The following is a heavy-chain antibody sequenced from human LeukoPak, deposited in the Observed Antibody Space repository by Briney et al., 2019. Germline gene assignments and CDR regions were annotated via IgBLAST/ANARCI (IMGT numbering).Heavy chain of an antibody. CDR1: GGSISSYY. D-gene: IGHD2-21*02. V-gene: IGHV4-59*01. CDR2: VYYSGST. Sequence: SETLSLTCTVSGGSISSYYWSWIRQPPGKGLEWIGYVYYSGSTKYNPSLKSRVTISVDTSKNQFSLKLSSITAADAAVYYCARDRIGDWVYFDYWGQGTLSPSPQ. J-gene: IGHJ4*02. CDR3: ARDRIGDWVYFDY.